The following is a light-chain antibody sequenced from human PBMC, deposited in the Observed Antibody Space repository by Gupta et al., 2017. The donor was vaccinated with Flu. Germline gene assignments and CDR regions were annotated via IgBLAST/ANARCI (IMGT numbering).Light chain of an antibody. CDR2: DDS. CDR3: QVWDTNWDRPV. J-gene: IGLJ3*02. V-gene: IGLV3-21*02. CDR1: NMGSKS. Sequence: VLTQPPSVSVPPGQTARIICEGNNMGSKSVHWYQQKPGQAPAVVVYDDSERPPGIPGRLSGSNPGDTATLTIRRVEAGDEADYYCQVWDTNWDRPVFGGGTKLTVL.